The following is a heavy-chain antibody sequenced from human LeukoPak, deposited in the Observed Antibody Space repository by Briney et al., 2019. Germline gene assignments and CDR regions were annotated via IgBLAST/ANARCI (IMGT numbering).Heavy chain of an antibody. Sequence: ASVKVSCKTSGYTFTNYYMHWVRQAPGQGLEWMGIINPSGGSTSYAQKFQGRVTMTRDTSTSTVYMELSSLRSEDTAVYYCARDVASSGYYYVDWGQGTLVTVSS. CDR2: INPSGGST. D-gene: IGHD3-22*01. V-gene: IGHV1-46*01. J-gene: IGHJ4*02. CDR1: GYTFTNYY. CDR3: ARDVASSGYYYVD.